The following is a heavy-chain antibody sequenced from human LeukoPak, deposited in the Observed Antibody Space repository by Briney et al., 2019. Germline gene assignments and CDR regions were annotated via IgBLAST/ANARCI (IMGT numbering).Heavy chain of an antibody. J-gene: IGHJ5*02. CDR1: GFTLSDYS. CDR3: ARSGGPGTYHQLRYNWFDP. V-gene: IGHV3-48*01. CDR2: ISSSSTSM. D-gene: IGHD3-10*01. Sequence: GGSLRLSCAASGFTLSDYSMNWVRQASGKGLEWISYISSSSTSMYYADSVKGRFTISRDNAKNSLYLQMNSLRGEDTAVYYCARSGGPGTYHQLRYNWFDPWGQGTLVTVSS.